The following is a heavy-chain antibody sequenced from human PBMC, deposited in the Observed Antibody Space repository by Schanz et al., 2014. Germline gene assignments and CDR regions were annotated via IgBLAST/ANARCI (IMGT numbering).Heavy chain of an antibody. Sequence: VESGGGLVKPGGSLRLSCAVSGFRFKTYEMNWVRQVRGKGLEWVSSISPSGDTHYLASVKGRFTISRENAKSSLYLQMDHLRVEDTAAYYCAGAAVGFIVDAFDLWGRGTMVIVSS. V-gene: IGHV3-13*01. CDR3: AGAAVGFIVDAFDL. CDR1: GFRFKTYE. D-gene: IGHD6-19*01. CDR2: ISPSGDT. J-gene: IGHJ3*01.